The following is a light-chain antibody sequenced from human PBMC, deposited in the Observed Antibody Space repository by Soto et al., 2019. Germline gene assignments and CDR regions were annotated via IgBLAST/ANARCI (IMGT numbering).Light chain of an antibody. CDR1: QSMDNY. J-gene: IGKJ1*01. V-gene: IGKV1-39*01. CDR3: QQCFSLPPT. CDR2: AAS. Sequence: DIQMTQSPSSLSASVGDRVTISCRASQSMDNYLSWYQQIPGKAPKLLIYAASNLQRGVPSRFSGSGSGTEFTLTISNLQPDDFAVYYCQQCFSLPPTFGHGTKVDI.